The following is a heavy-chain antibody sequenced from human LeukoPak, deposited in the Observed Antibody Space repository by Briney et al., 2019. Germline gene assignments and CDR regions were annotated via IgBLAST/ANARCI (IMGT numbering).Heavy chain of an antibody. D-gene: IGHD3-3*01. V-gene: IGHV1-2*02. Sequence: ASVKVSCKASGYTFTGYYMHWVRQAPGQGLEWMGWINPNSGGTNYAQKFQGRVTMTRDTSISTAYMELSRLRSDDTAVYYCARDPQDITIFGVAWNWFDPRGQGTLVTVSS. CDR2: INPNSGGT. J-gene: IGHJ5*02. CDR3: ARDPQDITIFGVAWNWFDP. CDR1: GYTFTGYY.